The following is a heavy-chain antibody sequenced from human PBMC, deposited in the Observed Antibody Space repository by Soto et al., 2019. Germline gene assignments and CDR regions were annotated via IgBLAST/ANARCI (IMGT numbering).Heavy chain of an antibody. CDR2: IYYTGAT. V-gene: IGHV4-4*02. Sequence: QVQLQEAGPGLVESSGTLSLTCEVSSGSISSGNWWSWVRQPPGKGLEWIGEIYYTGATNYNPSLQCRCNMTQDTSTEQFSIKLRYATVADTAVYYCARVFLSSSRCLSYFDFWGQGILVSVSS. J-gene: IGHJ4*02. CDR1: SGSISSGNW. D-gene: IGHD6-13*01. CDR3: ARVFLSSSRCLSYFDF.